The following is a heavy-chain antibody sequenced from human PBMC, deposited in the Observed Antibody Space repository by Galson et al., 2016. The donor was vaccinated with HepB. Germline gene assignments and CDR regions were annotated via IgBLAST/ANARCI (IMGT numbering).Heavy chain of an antibody. CDR3: AKDYDSSARYEGH. Sequence: SLRLSCAASGIPLREYAMNWVRQPPGKGLEWVSLSSSSGDNTYYADSVKGRFTISRDNSKNTLYLQMNSLRAEDTAVYYCAKDYDSSARYEGHWGQGTLVTVSS. CDR2: SSSSGDNT. V-gene: IGHV3-23*01. CDR1: GIPLREYA. J-gene: IGHJ4*02. D-gene: IGHD3-22*01.